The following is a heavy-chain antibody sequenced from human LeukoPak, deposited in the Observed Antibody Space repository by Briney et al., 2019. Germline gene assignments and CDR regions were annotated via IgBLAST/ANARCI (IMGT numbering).Heavy chain of an antibody. Sequence: GGSLRLSCAASGFTVSSNYMSWVRQAPGKGLEWVSVIYSGGSTYYADSVKGRFTISRDNSKNTLYLQMNSLRAEDTAVYYCARDYGRGRRQGAGYKNDAFDIWGQGTMVTVSS. V-gene: IGHV3-53*01. CDR3: ARDYGRGRRQGAGYKNDAFDI. CDR1: GFTVSSNY. J-gene: IGHJ3*02. D-gene: IGHD5-24*01. CDR2: IYSGGST.